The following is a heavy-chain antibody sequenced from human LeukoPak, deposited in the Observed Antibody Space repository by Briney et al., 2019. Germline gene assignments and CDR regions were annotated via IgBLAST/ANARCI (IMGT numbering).Heavy chain of an antibody. V-gene: IGHV4-38-2*02. J-gene: IGHJ4*02. D-gene: IGHD3-16*01. CDR3: ASVGGGSPH. Sequence: PSETLSLTCTVSGYSISSGHFWSWIRQPPGKGLEWIGSIYGSGTTYYDPPLRSRVSISADTSKNHFSLELSSVTAADTAVYYCASVGGGSPHWGQGTLVTVSS. CDR2: IYGSGTT. CDR1: GYSISSGHF.